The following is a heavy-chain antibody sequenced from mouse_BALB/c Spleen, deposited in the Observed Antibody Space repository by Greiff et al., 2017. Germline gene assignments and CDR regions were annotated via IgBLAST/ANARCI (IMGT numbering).Heavy chain of an antibody. Sequence: EVKVVESGGDLVKPGGSLKLSCAASGFTFSSYGMSWVRQTPDKRLEWVATISSGGSYTYYPDSVKGRFTISRDNAKNTLYLQMSSLKSEDTAMYYGARSWDGGYFDYGGQGTTLTVSS. J-gene: IGHJ2*01. CDR3: ARSWDGGYFDY. CDR2: ISSGGSYT. D-gene: IGHD4-1*01. V-gene: IGHV5-6*01. CDR1: GFTFSSYG.